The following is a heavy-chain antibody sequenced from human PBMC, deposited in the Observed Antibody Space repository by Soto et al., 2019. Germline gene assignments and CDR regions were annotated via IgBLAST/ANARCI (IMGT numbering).Heavy chain of an antibody. CDR3: ARGGH. J-gene: IGHJ4*02. V-gene: IGHV3-7*01. CDR1: GFTFGSYW. Sequence: EVQLVESGGGLVQPGGSLRLSCAASGFTFGSYWMSWVRQAPGKGLDWVANIKEEGSEKYYVDSVKGRFTISRDNAKNSLYLQMNSLRAEDTAVYYCARGGHWGQGTLVTVSS. CDR2: IKEEGSEK.